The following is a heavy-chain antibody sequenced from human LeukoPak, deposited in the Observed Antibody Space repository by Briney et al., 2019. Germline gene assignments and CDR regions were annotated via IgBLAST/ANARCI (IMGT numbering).Heavy chain of an antibody. CDR3: ATARTELVQQYYYYGMDV. CDR1: GFTFSSYA. V-gene: IGHV3-23*01. D-gene: IGHD6-6*01. J-gene: IGHJ6*02. Sequence: PGGSLRLSCAASGFTFSSYAMNWVRQAPGKGLEWVSAISGSGGSTYYADSVKGRFTISRDNSKNTLYLQMNSLRAEDTAVYYCATARTELVQQYYYYGMDVWGQGTTVTISS. CDR2: ISGSGGST.